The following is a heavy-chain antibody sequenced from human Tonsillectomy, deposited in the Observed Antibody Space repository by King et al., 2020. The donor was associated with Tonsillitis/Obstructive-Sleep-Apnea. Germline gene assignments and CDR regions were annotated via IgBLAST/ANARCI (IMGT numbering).Heavy chain of an antibody. Sequence: VQLVESGGGLVQPGGSLRLSCAASGFTFSSYALSWVRQAPGKGLEWVSAISGSGGSTYYADTVKGRFTISRDNSKNTLYLQMNSLRAEDTAVYYCAKVGDYCRSTNCRNWFDPWGQGTLVTVSS. V-gene: IGHV3-23*04. CDR1: GFTFSSYA. D-gene: IGHD2-2*01. CDR2: ISGSGGST. J-gene: IGHJ5*02. CDR3: AKVGDYCRSTNCRNWFDP.